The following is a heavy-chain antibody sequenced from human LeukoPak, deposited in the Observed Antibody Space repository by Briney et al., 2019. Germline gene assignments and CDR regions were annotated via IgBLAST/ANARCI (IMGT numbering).Heavy chain of an antibody. CDR3: ARGGGLDV. J-gene: IGHJ6*02. D-gene: IGHD3-16*01. CDR2: INSDGSEG. Sequence: GGSLRLSCAASGFIFTSYWMSWSRQAPGKGLEWVASINSDGSEGYYADVVKGRFTISRDNAKNSLYLQMSNLRAEDTAVYFCARGGGLDVWGQGATVTVSS. CDR1: GFIFTSYW. V-gene: IGHV3-7*03.